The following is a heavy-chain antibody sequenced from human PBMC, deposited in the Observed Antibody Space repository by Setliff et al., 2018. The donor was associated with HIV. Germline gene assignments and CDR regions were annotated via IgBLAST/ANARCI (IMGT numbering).Heavy chain of an antibody. V-gene: IGHV3-48*01. CDR1: GFTFDSYS. CDR3: ARAGVVEGYYYYYYMDV. D-gene: IGHD2-15*01. Sequence: PGGSLRLSCATSGFTFDSYSIIWVRQAPGKGLEWVSYISGLGGGTIYYADSVRGRLTISRDDAEKSVYLQMNSLRAEDTAVYYCARAGVVEGYYYYYYMDVWGKGTTVTVS. CDR2: ISGLGGGTI. J-gene: IGHJ6*03.